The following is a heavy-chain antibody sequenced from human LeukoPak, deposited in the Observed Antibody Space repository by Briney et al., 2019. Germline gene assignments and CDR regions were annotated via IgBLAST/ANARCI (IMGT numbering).Heavy chain of an antibody. Sequence: GASVNVSCKASGYTFTGYYMHWVRQAPGQGLEWMGWINPNSGGTNYAQKFQGRVTMTRDTSISTAYMELSRLRSDDTAVYYCATIVVGKNWFDPWGQGTLVTVSS. J-gene: IGHJ5*02. CDR1: GYTFTGYY. D-gene: IGHD2-2*01. CDR2: INPNSGGT. V-gene: IGHV1-2*02. CDR3: ATIVVGKNWFDP.